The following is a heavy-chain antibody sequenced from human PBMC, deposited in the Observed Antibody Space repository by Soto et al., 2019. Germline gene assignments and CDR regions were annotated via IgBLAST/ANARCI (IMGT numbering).Heavy chain of an antibody. Sequence: ASVKVSCKASGGTFSSYAISWVRQAPGQGLEWMGGIIPIFGTANYAQKFQGRVTTTADESTSTAYMELSSLRSEDTAVYYCARGYCSGGSCFGGYYYYGMDVWGQGTTVTVSS. J-gene: IGHJ6*02. CDR3: ARGYCSGGSCFGGYYYYGMDV. D-gene: IGHD2-15*01. CDR2: IIPIFGTA. V-gene: IGHV1-69*13. CDR1: GGTFSSYA.